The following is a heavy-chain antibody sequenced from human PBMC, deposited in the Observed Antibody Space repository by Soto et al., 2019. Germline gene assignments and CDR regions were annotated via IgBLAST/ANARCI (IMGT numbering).Heavy chain of an antibody. CDR3: ARLVYRAGGTIIDS. Sequence: QITLKESGPTLVKPTQTLTLTCTFSGFSLTISGEGVGWIRQPPGKALEWLALIYWSDEKHYSPSLKNRLTITKDTSKNKVVLTMTNMDPVDTATYYCARLVYRAGGTIIDSWGQGSLVTVSS. CDR2: IYWSDEK. CDR1: GFSLTISGEG. V-gene: IGHV2-5*01. J-gene: IGHJ4*02. D-gene: IGHD5-12*01.